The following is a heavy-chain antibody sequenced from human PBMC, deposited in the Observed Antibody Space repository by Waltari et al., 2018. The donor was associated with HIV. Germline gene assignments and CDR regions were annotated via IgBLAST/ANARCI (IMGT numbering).Heavy chain of an antibody. CDR3: VIADGFYGGGVGAFYI. V-gene: IGHV3-9*01. Sequence: ELRLEQSGGGLAQPGRSLRLSCAASGFLFEDYDMHWVRQVPGSGLGGVSGLSRNTAFNPYSVSVNAPFTIYRDTPRNSLYLKRNGRRPEDTAFFYGVIADGFYGGGVGAFYIWGHGTMVTVSS. CDR1: GFLFEDYD. CDR2: LSRNTAFN. D-gene: IGHD2-21*01. J-gene: IGHJ3*02.